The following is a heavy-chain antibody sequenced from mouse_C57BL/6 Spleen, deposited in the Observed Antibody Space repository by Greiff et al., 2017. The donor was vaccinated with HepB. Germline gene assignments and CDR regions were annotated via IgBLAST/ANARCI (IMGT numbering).Heavy chain of an antibody. CDR3: TANDSVPYYYAMDY. J-gene: IGHJ4*01. V-gene: IGHV6-3*01. Sequence: DVKLVESGGGLVQPGGSMKLSCVASGFTFSNYWMNWVRQSPEKGLEWVAQIRLKSDNYATHYAESVKGRFTISRDDSKSSVYLQMNNLRAEDTGIYYCTANDSVPYYYAMDYWGQGTSVTVSS. CDR1: GFTFSNYW. D-gene: IGHD2-4*01. CDR2: IRLKSDNYAT.